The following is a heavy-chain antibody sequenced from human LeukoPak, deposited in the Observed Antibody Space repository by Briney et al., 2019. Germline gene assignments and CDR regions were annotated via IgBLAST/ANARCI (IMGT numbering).Heavy chain of an antibody. CDR3: AREIVASGKTFDY. CDR2: INPSLDTT. Sequence: ASVKVSCKASGYTFTSHLMHWVRQAPGQGLEWVGVINPSLDTTRCAQKFQGRVTVTRDTSTSTFYMELSSLRSEDTAVYYCAREIVASGKTFDYWGQGTLVTVST. J-gene: IGHJ4*02. V-gene: IGHV1-46*01. CDR1: GYTFTSHL. D-gene: IGHD5-12*01.